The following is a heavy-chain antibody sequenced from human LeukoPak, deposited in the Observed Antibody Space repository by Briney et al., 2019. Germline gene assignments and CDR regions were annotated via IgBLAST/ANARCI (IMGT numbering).Heavy chain of an antibody. J-gene: IGHJ5*02. CDR3: AIGVNWFDP. CDR2: INHSGST. Sequence: SETLSLTCAVYGGSFSGYYWSWIRQPPGKGLEWIWEINHSGSTNYNPSLKSRVTISVDTSKNQFSLKLSSVTAADTAVYYCAIGVNWFDPWGQGTLVTVSS. CDR1: GGSFSGYY. V-gene: IGHV4-34*01.